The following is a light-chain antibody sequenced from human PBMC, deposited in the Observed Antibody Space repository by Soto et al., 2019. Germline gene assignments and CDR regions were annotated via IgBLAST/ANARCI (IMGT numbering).Light chain of an antibody. J-gene: IGKJ2*01. CDR1: QSVSSTY. CDR3: QQHGSSPYT. CDR2: GAS. Sequence: EIVLTQSPGTLSLSPGERATLSCRASQSVSSTYLAWYQQKPGQAPSLLIYGASNRATGIPDRFSGSGSGTDFTLTISGLEPEDFAVYYCQQHGSSPYTFGQGTKVDIK. V-gene: IGKV3-20*01.